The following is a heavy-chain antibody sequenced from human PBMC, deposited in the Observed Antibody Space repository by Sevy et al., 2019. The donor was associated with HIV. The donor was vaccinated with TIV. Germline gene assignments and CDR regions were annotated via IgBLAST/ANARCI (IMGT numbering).Heavy chain of an antibody. J-gene: IGHJ6*02. D-gene: IGHD1-7*01. CDR3: ARGGPLVDGTLIPWGLDV. V-gene: IGHV3-7*01. Sequence: GGSLRLSCTASGFTVSNYWLNWVRHAPGKGLEWVANIKHDGSVTYYADSVKGRFTLSRDDIKNSLSLQMNSLSAEETAVYYCARGGPLVDGTLIPWGLDVWGQGTTVTVSS. CDR2: IKHDGSVT. CDR1: GFTVSNYW.